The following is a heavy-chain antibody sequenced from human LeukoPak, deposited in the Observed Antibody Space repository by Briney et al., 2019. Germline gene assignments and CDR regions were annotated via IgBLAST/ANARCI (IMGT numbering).Heavy chain of an antibody. D-gene: IGHD1-1*01. CDR2: INSDGSST. Sequence: GGSLRLSCAASGFTCSSYWMHWVRQAPGKGLVWVSRINSDGSSTSYADSVKGRFTISRDNAKNTLYLQMNSLRAEDTAVYYCTSFAVDWTNFDYWGQGTLVTVSS. CDR3: TSFAVDWTNFDY. CDR1: GFTCSSYW. V-gene: IGHV3-74*01. J-gene: IGHJ4*02.